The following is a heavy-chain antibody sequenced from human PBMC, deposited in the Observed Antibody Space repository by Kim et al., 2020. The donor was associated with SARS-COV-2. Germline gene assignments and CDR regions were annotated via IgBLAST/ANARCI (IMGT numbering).Heavy chain of an antibody. Sequence: PSLKSRITLSVDTSKNQFSLQLSSVTAADTAVYYCARGVYYYGSGSLFDYWGQGTLVTVSS. CDR3: ARGVYYYGSGSLFDY. V-gene: IGHV4-34*01. J-gene: IGHJ4*02. D-gene: IGHD3-10*01.